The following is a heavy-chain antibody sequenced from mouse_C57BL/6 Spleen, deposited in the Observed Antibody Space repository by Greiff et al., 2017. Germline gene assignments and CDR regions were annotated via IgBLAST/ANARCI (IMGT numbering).Heavy chain of an antibody. V-gene: IGHV1-15*01. J-gene: IGHJ3*01. CDR1: GYTFTDYE. CDR3: LDSSGYVLAY. Sequence: VQLQQSGAELVRPGASVTLSCKASGYTFTDYEMHWVKQTPVHGLEWIGAIDPETGGTAYNQKFKGKAILTADKSSSTAYMELRSLTSEDSAVYYCLDSSGYVLAYWGQGTLVTVSA. D-gene: IGHD3-2*02. CDR2: IDPETGGT.